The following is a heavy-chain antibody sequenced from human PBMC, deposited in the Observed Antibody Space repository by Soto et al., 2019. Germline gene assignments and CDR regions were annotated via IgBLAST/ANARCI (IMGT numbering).Heavy chain of an antibody. J-gene: IGHJ6*02. CDR1: GITFSDYY. V-gene: IGHV3-11*05. CDR2: ISSSGHYT. Sequence: QVQLVESGGGLVKPGGSLRLSCAASGITFSDYYMSWIRQAPGKGLEWVSYISSSGHYTEHADSVRGRLTPSRDNARNSLYLQMNSLRVEATAVYSCARALDGMAVWCQGTTVTVSS. CDR3: ARALDGMAV.